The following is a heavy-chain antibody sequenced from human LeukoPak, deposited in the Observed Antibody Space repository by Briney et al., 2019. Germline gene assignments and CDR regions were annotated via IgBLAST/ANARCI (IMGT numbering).Heavy chain of an antibody. V-gene: IGHV3-23*01. CDR2: ISGGDVIT. J-gene: IGHJ5*02. D-gene: IGHD5-12*01. Sequence: PGGSLRLSCAASGFTFSSYAMSWVRQAPGKGLEWVSVISGGDVITYYADFVKGRFTISRDNSKNTLYLQMNSLIAEDTALYYCVKDAVIVPTGWFDPWGQGTLVTVSS. CDR1: GFTFSSYA. CDR3: VKDAVIVPTGWFDP.